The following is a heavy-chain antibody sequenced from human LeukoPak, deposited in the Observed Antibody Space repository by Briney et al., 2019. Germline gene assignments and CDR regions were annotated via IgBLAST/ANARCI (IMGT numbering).Heavy chain of an antibody. Sequence: SQTLSLTCAISGDSVSSNSAAWNWIRQSPSRGLEWLGRTYYRSKWYNDYAVSVKSRITINPDTSKNQFSLQLNSVTPEDTAVYYCARDSGFDYYDSSGSLLDYWGQGTLVTVSS. CDR3: ARDSGFDYYDSSGSLLDY. CDR2: TYYRSKWYN. CDR1: GDSVSSNSAA. D-gene: IGHD3-22*01. V-gene: IGHV6-1*01. J-gene: IGHJ4*02.